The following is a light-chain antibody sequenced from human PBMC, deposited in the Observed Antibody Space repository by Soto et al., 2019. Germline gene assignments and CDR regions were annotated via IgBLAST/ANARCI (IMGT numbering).Light chain of an antibody. CDR3: ATWDTSLSAVV. V-gene: IGLV1-51*01. J-gene: IGLJ3*02. CDR1: TSNILNNF. Sequence: SVLPQPPSVSAAPGQRVTISCSGSTSNILNNFVSWYQHVPGRAPKLLIYANIKRPSGIPDRFSGSKPGTSATLDITGLQTEDEADYYCATWDTSLSAVVFGGGTKLTVL. CDR2: ANI.